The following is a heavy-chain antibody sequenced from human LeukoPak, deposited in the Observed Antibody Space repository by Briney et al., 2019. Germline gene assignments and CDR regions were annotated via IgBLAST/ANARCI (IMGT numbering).Heavy chain of an antibody. D-gene: IGHD3-3*01. CDR2: IKSKTDGGTT. V-gene: IGHV3-15*01. CDR1: GFNFSNAW. Sequence: PGGSLRLSCAASGFNFSNAWMSWVRQAPGKGLECVGRIKSKTDGGTTDYAAPVKGRFTISRDDSKNTLYLQMNSLKTEDTAVYYCTTGIASRFLEWLTSYCFDYWGQGTLVTVSS. CDR3: TTGIASRFLEWLTSYCFDY. J-gene: IGHJ4*02.